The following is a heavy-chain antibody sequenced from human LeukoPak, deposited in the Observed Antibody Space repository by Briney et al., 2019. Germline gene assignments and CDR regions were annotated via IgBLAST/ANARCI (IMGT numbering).Heavy chain of an antibody. Sequence: SVKVSCKASGGTFSSYAISWVRQAPGQGLEWMGGIIPIFGTANYAQKFQGRVTITTDESTSTAYMELSSLRSEDTAVYYCARDLRPQYCSSTSCYLSTHNWFDPWAREPWSPSPQ. D-gene: IGHD2-2*01. J-gene: IGHJ5*02. CDR2: IIPIFGTA. CDR1: GGTFSSYA. CDR3: ARDLRPQYCSSTSCYLSTHNWFDP. V-gene: IGHV1-69*05.